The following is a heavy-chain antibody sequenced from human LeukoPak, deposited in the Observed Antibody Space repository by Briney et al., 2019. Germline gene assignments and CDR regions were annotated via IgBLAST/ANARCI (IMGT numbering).Heavy chain of an antibody. CDR2: IYSGGTT. Sequence: GGFLRLSCAASGFTFSSNYMSWVRQAPGKGLEWVSVIYSGGTTNYADSVKGRFTISRDNSKNTLFLQMNSLRAEDTAVYYCARGGYSSSWYHFDYWGQGTLVTVSS. CDR3: ARGGYSSSWYHFDY. V-gene: IGHV3-53*01. J-gene: IGHJ4*02. D-gene: IGHD6-13*01. CDR1: GFTFSSNY.